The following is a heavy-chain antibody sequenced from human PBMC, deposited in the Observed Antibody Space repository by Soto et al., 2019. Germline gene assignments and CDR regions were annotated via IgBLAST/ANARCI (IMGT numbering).Heavy chain of an antibody. D-gene: IGHD3-22*01. CDR2: IIPIFGTA. CDR3: ARGPGSQSVRPHFDY. V-gene: IGHV1-69*01. J-gene: IGHJ4*02. Sequence: QVPLVQSGAEVKKPGSSVKVCCKASGGTFSSYAISWVRQAPGQGLEWMGGIIPIFGTANYAQKFQGRVTITADESTSTAYMERSSLRSADTAVYYCARGPGSQSVRPHFDYWGQGTLVTVSS. CDR1: GGTFSSYA.